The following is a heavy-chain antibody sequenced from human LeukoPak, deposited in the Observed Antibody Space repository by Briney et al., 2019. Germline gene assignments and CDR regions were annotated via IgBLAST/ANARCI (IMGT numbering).Heavy chain of an antibody. CDR2: ISAYNGNT. J-gene: IGHJ4*02. CDR3: ARAHYYDSSGPGGN. D-gene: IGHD3-22*01. Sequence: GASVKVSCKPSGYTFTSYGISWVRQAPGQGLEWMGWISAYNGNTNYVQKLQGRVTMTTDTSTSTAYMELRSLRSDDTAVYYCARAHYYDSSGPGGNWGQGTLVTVSS. CDR1: GYTFTSYG. V-gene: IGHV1-18*01.